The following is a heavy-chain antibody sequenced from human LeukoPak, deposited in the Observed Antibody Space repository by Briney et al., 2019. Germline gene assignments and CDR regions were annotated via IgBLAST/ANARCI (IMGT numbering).Heavy chain of an antibody. J-gene: IGHJ4*02. CDR2: IWYDGSNK. V-gene: IGHV3-33*01. CDR3: ARDSGYDSSYFDY. D-gene: IGHD5-12*01. Sequence: EPGGSLRLSCAASGFTCSSYGMHWVRQAPGKGLEWVAVIWYDGSNKYYADSVKGRFTISRDNSRNTLYLRMNSLRAEDTAVYYCARDSGYDSSYFDYWGQGTLVTVSS. CDR1: GFTCSSYG.